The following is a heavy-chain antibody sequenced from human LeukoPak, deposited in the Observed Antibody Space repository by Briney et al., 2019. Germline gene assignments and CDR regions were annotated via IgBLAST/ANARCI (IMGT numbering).Heavy chain of an antibody. CDR3: ARGPRAAARCGGPLI. CDR2: IYYSGST. Sequence: SETLSLTCTVSGGSISSGGYYWSWIRQHPGKGLEWIGYIYYSGSTYYNPSLKSRVTISVDTSKNQFSLKLSSVTAADTAVYYCARGPRAAARCGGPLIWGQGTLVTVSS. J-gene: IGHJ4*02. D-gene: IGHD6-13*01. V-gene: IGHV4-31*03. CDR1: GGSISSGGYY.